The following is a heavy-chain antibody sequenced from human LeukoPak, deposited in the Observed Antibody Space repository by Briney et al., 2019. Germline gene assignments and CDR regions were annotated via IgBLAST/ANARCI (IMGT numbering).Heavy chain of an antibody. CDR1: GYTFTSYG. D-gene: IGHD3-22*01. Sequence: GASVKVSCTASGYTFTSYGISWVRQAPGQGLEWMGWISAYNGNTNYAQKLQGRVTITADKSTSTAYMELSSLRSEDTAVYYCARDLMDYYDSSGSNWFDPWGQGTLVTVSS. CDR3: ARDLMDYYDSSGSNWFDP. V-gene: IGHV1-18*01. J-gene: IGHJ5*02. CDR2: ISAYNGNT.